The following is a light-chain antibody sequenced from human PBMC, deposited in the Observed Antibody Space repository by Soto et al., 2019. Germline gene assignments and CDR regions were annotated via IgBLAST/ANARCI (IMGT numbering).Light chain of an antibody. J-gene: IGKJ5*01. CDR2: AAP. V-gene: IGKV1-39*01. CDR1: QSISSY. Sequence: DIQMTQSPPTLSASVGDRVTITCRASQSISSYLNWYQQKPGKAPKLLIYAAPSLQSGVPSRFSGSGSGTDFTLTITSLQPEDFATYYCQQSYSTPITFGQGTRLEIK. CDR3: QQSYSTPIT.